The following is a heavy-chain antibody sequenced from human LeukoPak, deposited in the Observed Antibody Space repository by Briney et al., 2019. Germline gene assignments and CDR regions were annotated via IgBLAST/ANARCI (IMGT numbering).Heavy chain of an antibody. CDR1: GFTFSSYW. CDR2: IKQAGSEK. D-gene: IGHD6-13*01. J-gene: IGHJ6*02. Sequence: PGASLRLSCAASGFTFSSYWMSWVRQAPGKGLERLANIKQAGSEKYYVDSVKGRFTISRDNAKNSLYLQMNSLRVEDTAVYYCERDVVDSSWWHYYYGMDVWGQGTTVTVSS. CDR3: ERDVVDSSWWHYYYGMDV. V-gene: IGHV3-7*01.